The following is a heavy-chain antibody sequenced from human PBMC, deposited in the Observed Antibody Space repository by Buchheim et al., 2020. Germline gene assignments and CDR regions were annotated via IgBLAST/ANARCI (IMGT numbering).Heavy chain of an antibody. Sequence: QVQVVDSGGGLVKPGGSLRLSCAASGFTFSEYYMSWIRQAPGKGLEWVSSISGSGSTIYYADSVKGRFNISRDTAKKSGSVQMNSLRAEDTAVYYCARTAGGYSGYDIDFWGQGTL. CDR3: ARTAGGYSGYDIDF. CDR2: ISGSGSTI. J-gene: IGHJ4*02. V-gene: IGHV3-11*01. D-gene: IGHD5-12*01. CDR1: GFTFSEYY.